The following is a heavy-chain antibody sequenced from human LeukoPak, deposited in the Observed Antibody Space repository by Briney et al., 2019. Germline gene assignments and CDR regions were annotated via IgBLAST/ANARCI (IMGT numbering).Heavy chain of an antibody. V-gene: IGHV3-74*01. CDR2: INSDGRPT. D-gene: IGHD2/OR15-2a*01. Sequence: GGALRLSCAASGFTLSSYWMQCVRQVPGEGLVWVSRINSDGRPTPYAAPEKSRFTISEHNAKHTLHLHMNGLRAEDTAVYYGGRDYFGPVDFWGQGTLVTVSS. J-gene: IGHJ4*02. CDR1: GFTLSSYW. CDR3: GRDYFGPVDF.